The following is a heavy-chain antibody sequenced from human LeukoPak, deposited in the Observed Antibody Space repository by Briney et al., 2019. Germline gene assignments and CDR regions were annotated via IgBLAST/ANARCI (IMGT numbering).Heavy chain of an antibody. J-gene: IGHJ4*02. V-gene: IGHV3-74*01. CDR1: GFTFSSYW. Sequence: GGSLRLSCTASGFTFSSYWMHWVRQAPGKGLVWVSRISPDGSTTLYADSVKGRFTISRDNAQNSLFLQMNSLRDEDTAMYYCARVSCSGGRCYSTFDYWGQGTLVTVSS. D-gene: IGHD2-15*01. CDR3: ARVSCSGGRCYSTFDY. CDR2: ISPDGSTT.